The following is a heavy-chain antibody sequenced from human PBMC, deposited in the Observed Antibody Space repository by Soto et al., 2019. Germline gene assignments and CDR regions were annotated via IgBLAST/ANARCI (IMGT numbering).Heavy chain of an antibody. J-gene: IGHJ6*02. Sequence: SETLYLTCGVYGGSIRGYYWSWIRQSPGKGLEWIGDINDNGGTNYNPSLKSRVTTSLDTSKKQVSLMVSSVTAADTAVYYCARGRYSYETIYYKFYYSALDVWGQGTTVTVSS. D-gene: IGHD3-10*01. CDR3: ARGRYSYETIYYKFYYSALDV. V-gene: IGHV4-34*01. CDR1: GGSIRGYY. CDR2: INDNGGT.